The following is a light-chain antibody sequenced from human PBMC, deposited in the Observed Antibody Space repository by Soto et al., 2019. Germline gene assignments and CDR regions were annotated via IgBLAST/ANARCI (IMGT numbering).Light chain of an antibody. Sequence: QSVLTQPPSASGTPGQTVTISGSGSRSNIGRNTLNWYQQLPGTAPKLLISTSNQRHSGVRDRFSGSKSGTSASLAISGLQSDDEADYYCVAWDDSLNVVVFGGGTKLTVL. CDR3: VAWDDSLNVVV. V-gene: IGLV1-44*01. CDR1: RSNIGRNT. CDR2: TSN. J-gene: IGLJ2*01.